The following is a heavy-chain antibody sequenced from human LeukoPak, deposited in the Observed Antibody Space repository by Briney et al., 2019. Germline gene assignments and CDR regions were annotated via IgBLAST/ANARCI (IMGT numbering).Heavy chain of an antibody. CDR2: INHSGST. J-gene: IGHJ4*02. CDR3: ARRGYSYAGPYYFDY. D-gene: IGHD5-18*01. CDR1: GGSFSGYY. V-gene: IGHV4-34*01. Sequence: SETLSPTCAVYGGSFSGYYWSWIRQPPGKGLEWIGEINHSGSTNYNPSLKSRVTISVDTSKNQFSLKLSSVTAADTAVYYCARRGYSYAGPYYFDYWGQGTLVTVSS.